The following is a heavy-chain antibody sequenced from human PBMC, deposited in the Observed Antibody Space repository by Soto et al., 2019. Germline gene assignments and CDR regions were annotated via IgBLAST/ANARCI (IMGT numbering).Heavy chain of an antibody. Sequence: SETLSLTCTVSGGSISSGGYYWSWIRQHPGKGLEWIGYIDYSGSPYYNPSLKSRVTISVDTSKNQFSLKLSSVTAADTAVYYCARDNLYCSSTSCPNWFDPWGQGTLVTVSS. CDR2: IDYSGSP. CDR3: ARDNLYCSSTSCPNWFDP. V-gene: IGHV4-31*03. CDR1: GGSISSGGYY. D-gene: IGHD2-2*01. J-gene: IGHJ5*02.